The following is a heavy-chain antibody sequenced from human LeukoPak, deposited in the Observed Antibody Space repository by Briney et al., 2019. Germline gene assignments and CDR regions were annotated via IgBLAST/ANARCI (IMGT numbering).Heavy chain of an antibody. D-gene: IGHD2-15*01. V-gene: IGHV3-53*01. CDR2: IYSGGST. J-gene: IGHJ4*02. Sequence: GGSLRLSCAASGFTVSSNYMSWVRQAPGKGLEWVSVIYSGGSTYYADSVKGRFTISRDNSKNTLYLQMNSLRAEDTAVYYCAKDRPTRRYCSGGTCYSRYFDYWGRGTLVTVSS. CDR3: AKDRPTRRYCSGGTCYSRYFDY. CDR1: GFTVSSNY.